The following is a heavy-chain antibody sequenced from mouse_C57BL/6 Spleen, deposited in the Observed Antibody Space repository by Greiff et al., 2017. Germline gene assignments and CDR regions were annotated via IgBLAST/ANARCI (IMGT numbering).Heavy chain of an antibody. CDR2: MYPGDGDT. J-gene: IGHJ2*01. CDR3: ARHGLYYFDY. V-gene: IGHV1-82*01. Sequence: VQLQQSGPELVKPGASVKISCKASGYAFSSSWMNWVKQRPGKGLEWIGRMYPGDGDTNYNGKFKGKATLTADKSSSTAYMQLSSLTSEDSAVYFCARHGLYYFDYWGQGTTLTVSS. CDR1: GYAFSSSW.